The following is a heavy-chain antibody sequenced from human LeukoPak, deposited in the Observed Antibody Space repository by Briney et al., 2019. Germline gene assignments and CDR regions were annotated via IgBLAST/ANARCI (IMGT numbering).Heavy chain of an antibody. CDR2: ISSGSNYI. Sequence: GGSLRLSCAASEFTFRTYSIKGVRQAPRKGREGVSSISSGSNYIYYKDSLKGRFTVCRDNAKNSLYLLMNSLRAEDMAVYYCATTGYSGSLDYWGQGTLVTVSS. CDR1: EFTFRTYS. CDR3: ATTGYSGSLDY. J-gene: IGHJ4*02. V-gene: IGHV3-21*01. D-gene: IGHD5-12*01.